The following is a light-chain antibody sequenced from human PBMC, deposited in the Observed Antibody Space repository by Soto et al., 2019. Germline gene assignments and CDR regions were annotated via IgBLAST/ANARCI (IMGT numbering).Light chain of an antibody. CDR2: GAS. CDR1: QSVSID. Sequence: LVMAVSPATLSVTPGERATLSCRASQSVSIDLAWYQQTPGQAPTLLIYGASTRATGIPVRFSGSASGTEITPTISSLQAEDCTVYCTQEYTKGPPTSCQGT. CDR3: QEYTKGPPT. V-gene: IGKV3-15*01. J-gene: IGKJ1*01.